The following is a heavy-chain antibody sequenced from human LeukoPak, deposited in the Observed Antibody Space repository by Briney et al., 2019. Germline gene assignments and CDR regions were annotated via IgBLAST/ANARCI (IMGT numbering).Heavy chain of an antibody. CDR1: GFTFSSYS. V-gene: IGHV3-21*01. D-gene: IGHD3-9*01. J-gene: IGHJ4*02. CDR2: ISSSSGYI. Sequence: GSLRLSCAASGFTFSSYSMNWVRPAPGKGLEWVSSISSSSGYIYYADSVKGRFTISRDNAKNSLYLQMNSLRAEDTAVYYCARGHYDILTGPDYWGQGTLVTVSS. CDR3: ARGHYDILTGPDY.